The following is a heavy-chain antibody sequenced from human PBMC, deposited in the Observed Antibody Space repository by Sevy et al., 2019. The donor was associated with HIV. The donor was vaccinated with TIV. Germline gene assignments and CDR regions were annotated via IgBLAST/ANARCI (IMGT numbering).Heavy chain of an antibody. V-gene: IGHV3-30-3*01. J-gene: IGHJ6*02. CDR1: XXXXFAXX. Sequence: GGSLRLSXAXXXXXXFAXXMXXVXQAPXKGLEWVALISYDINNKYYADSVKGRFTISRDNSKNTLYLQMNSLRPEDTAVXYXARDXXSSXNXXXXXGQGTTVTASS. CDR3: ARDXXSSXNXXXX. CDR2: ISYDINNK.